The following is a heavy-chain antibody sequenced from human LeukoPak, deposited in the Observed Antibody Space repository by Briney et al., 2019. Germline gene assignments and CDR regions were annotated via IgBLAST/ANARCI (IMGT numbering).Heavy chain of an antibody. Sequence: GGSLRLSCAASGFTVSDYYMTWVRQAPGKGLEWVGVIRNKGYGGTTEYAASVKGRFTISRDDSESIAWLQMNSLKTEDTAVYYCVRYVVAYRVVDIWGQGTTVTVSS. J-gene: IGHJ3*02. D-gene: IGHD2-21*01. CDR2: IRNKGYGGTT. V-gene: IGHV3-71*01. CDR3: VRYVVAYRVVDI. CDR1: GFTVSDYY.